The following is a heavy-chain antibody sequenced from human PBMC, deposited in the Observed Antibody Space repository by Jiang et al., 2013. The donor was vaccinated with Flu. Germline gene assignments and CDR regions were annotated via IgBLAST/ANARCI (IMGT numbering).Heavy chain of an antibody. CDR3: ARFTSYDFEGGMDV. CDR2: IYPGDSDT. J-gene: IGHJ6*02. V-gene: IGHV5-51*01. D-gene: IGHD3-3*01. Sequence: QMPGKGRGVDGIIYPGDSDTRYSPSFQGQVTISADKSISTAYLQWSSLKASDTAMYYCARFTSYDFEGGMDVWGQGTTVTVSS.